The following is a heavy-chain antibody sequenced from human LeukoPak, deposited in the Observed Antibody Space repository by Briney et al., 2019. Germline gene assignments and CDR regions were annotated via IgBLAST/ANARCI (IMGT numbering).Heavy chain of an antibody. CDR1: GGSISSGGYY. Sequence: SETLSLTCTVSGGSISSGGYYWSWIRQHPGKGLEWIGYIYYSGSTYYNPSLKSRVTISVDTSKNQFSLKLSSVTAADTAVYYCASGYRSGWYTGPTSGWGQGTQVTVSS. V-gene: IGHV4-31*03. CDR3: ASGYRSGWYTGPTSG. CDR2: IYYSGST. D-gene: IGHD6-19*01. J-gene: IGHJ4*02.